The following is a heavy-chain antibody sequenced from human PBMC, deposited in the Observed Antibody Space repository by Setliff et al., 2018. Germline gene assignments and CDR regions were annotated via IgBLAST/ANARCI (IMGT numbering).Heavy chain of an antibody. V-gene: IGHV4-39*02. Sequence: PSETLSLTCTVSGGSISTKNYYGGWIRQPPGKGLEWIGNIYYSGGTYYSPSLKSRVTISVDTSKNHFSLKLDSVTAADTALYYCARSPSSGAYWNPRPFYSDYWARGTLVTVSS. CDR1: GGSISTKNYY. D-gene: IGHD1-26*01. CDR3: ARSPSSGAYWNPRPFYSDY. J-gene: IGHJ4*02. CDR2: IYYSGGT.